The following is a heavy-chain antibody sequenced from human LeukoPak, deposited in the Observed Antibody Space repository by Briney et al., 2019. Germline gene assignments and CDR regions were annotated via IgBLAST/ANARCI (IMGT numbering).Heavy chain of an antibody. J-gene: IGHJ5*02. CDR2: ISSSGSTI. Sequence: GGSLRLSCAASGFTFSDYYMGWIRQAPGKGLEWVSYISSSGSTIYYADSVKGRFTISRDNAKNSLYLQMNSLRAEDTAVYYCARPITMVRGVILPWFDPWGQGTLVTVSS. V-gene: IGHV3-11*01. D-gene: IGHD3-10*01. CDR1: GFTFSDYY. CDR3: ARPITMVRGVILPWFDP.